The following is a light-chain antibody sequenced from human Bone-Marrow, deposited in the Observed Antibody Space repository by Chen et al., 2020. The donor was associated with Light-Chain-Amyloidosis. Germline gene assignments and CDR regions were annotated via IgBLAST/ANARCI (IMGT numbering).Light chain of an antibody. CDR1: NIGSTI. V-gene: IGLV3-21*02. J-gene: IGLJ3*02. Sequence: SYVLTQPSSVSVAPGQTAPISCGGTNIGSTIVHWYQQTPGQAPLLVVYDDSDRPSGIPERLSGSNSGNTATLTISRVEAGDEADYYCQVWDRSSDRPVFGGGTKLTVL. CDR3: QVWDRSSDRPV. CDR2: DDS.